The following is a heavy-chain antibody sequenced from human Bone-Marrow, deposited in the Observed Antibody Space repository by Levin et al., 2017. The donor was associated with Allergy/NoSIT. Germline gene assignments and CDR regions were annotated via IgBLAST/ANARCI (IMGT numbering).Heavy chain of an antibody. CDR1: GFTFSDYA. V-gene: IGHV3-23*01. CDR3: AKEAVRYCTGGSCLYGMDV. D-gene: IGHD2-8*02. CDR2: ISVSSGSR. J-gene: IGHJ6*02. Sequence: GGSLRLSCVGSGFTFSDYAMNWVRQAPGKGLEWVSIISVSSGSRYYADSVKGRFTISRDSPKNTLYLQMNNLRADDTAVYYCAKEAVRYCTGGSCLYGMDVWGQGTTVIVS.